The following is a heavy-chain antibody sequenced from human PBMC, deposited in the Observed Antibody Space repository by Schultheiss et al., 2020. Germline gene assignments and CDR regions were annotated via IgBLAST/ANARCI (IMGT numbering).Heavy chain of an antibody. V-gene: IGHV4-61*02. CDR1: GGSISSGSYY. CDR2: IYTSGST. CDR3: ARAEPAAFYYYYGMDV. J-gene: IGHJ6*04. Sequence: SQTLSLTCTVSGGSISSGSYYWSWIRQPAGKGLEWIGRIYTSGSTNYNPSLKSRVTISVDTSKNQFSLKLSSVTAADTAVYYCARAEPAAFYYYYGMDVWGKGTTVTVSS. D-gene: IGHD2-2*01.